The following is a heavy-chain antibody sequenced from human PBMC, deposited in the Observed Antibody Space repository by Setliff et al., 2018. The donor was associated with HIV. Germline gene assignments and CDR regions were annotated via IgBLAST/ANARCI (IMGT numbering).Heavy chain of an antibody. Sequence: SETLSLTCTVSGGSINSGSYYWNWIRQPAGKGLEWIGHIYTTGSTHYNPSLRSRVTISIDTSKSHFSLRLKSVTAADTALYYCASGSPFDGFDMWGQGTMVTVSS. CDR1: GGSINSGSYY. CDR2: IYTTGST. D-gene: IGHD1-26*01. V-gene: IGHV4-61*09. CDR3: ASGSPFDGFDM. J-gene: IGHJ3*02.